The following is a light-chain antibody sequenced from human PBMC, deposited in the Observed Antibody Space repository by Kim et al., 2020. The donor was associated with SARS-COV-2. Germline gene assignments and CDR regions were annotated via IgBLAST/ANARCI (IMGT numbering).Light chain of an antibody. CDR1: SSDVGGYNY. CDR3: CSYAGSYSYV. CDR2: DVS. V-gene: IGLV2-11*01. J-gene: IGLJ1*01. Sequence: QSALTQPRSVYGYPGQSVTISCTGTSSDVGGYNYVSWYQQHPGKAPKLMIYDVSKRPSGVPDRFSGSKSGNTASLTISGLQAEDEADYYCCSYAGSYSYVFGTGTKVTVL.